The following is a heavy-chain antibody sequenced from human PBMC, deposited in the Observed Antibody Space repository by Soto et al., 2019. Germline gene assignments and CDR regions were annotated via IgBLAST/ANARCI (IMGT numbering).Heavy chain of an antibody. J-gene: IGHJ6*02. Sequence: SETLSLTCTVSGGSISSGDYYWSWIRQPPGKGLEWIGYIYYSGSTYYNPSLKSRVTISVDTSKNQFSLKLSSVTAADTAVYYCAKALGMIVVVTPARYYYYGMDVWGQGTTVTVSS. CDR1: GGSISSGDYY. D-gene: IGHD3-22*01. V-gene: IGHV4-30-4*02. CDR2: IYYSGST. CDR3: AKALGMIVVVTPARYYYYGMDV.